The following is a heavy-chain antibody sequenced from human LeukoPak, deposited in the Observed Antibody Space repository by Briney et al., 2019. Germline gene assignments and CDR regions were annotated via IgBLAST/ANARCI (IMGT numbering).Heavy chain of an antibody. Sequence: SQTLSLTCAISGDSVFSNTAAWNWIRQSPSRGLEWLGRTYYRSKWYNDYALSVKSRITVNPDTSENQFSLQLNSVTPEDTAVYYCARDPGYCNSCLDYWGQGTLVTVSS. J-gene: IGHJ4*02. CDR2: TYYRSKWYN. CDR3: ARDPGYCNSCLDY. V-gene: IGHV6-1*01. D-gene: IGHD6-6*01. CDR1: GDSVFSNTAA.